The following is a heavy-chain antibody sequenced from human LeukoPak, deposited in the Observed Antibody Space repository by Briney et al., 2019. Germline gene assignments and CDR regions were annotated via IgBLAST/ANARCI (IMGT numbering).Heavy chain of an antibody. V-gene: IGHV3-64*01. D-gene: IGHD2-2*02. CDR2: ISSNGGST. CDR3: ARRYCSTTSCYTPFDY. Sequence: GGSLRLSCAASGFTFSSYAMSWVRQAPGKGLEYVSAISSNGGSTYYANSVKGRFTISRDNSKNTLYLQMGSLRAEDIAVYYCARRYCSTTSCYTPFDYWGQGTLVTVSS. CDR1: GFTFSSYA. J-gene: IGHJ4*02.